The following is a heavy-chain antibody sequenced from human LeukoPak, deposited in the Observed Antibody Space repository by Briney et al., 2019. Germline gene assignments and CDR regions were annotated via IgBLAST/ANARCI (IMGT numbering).Heavy chain of an antibody. J-gene: IGHJ4*02. CDR1: GYTFTNYY. Sequence: VASVKVSCKASGYTFTNYYMHWVLQAPGQGLEWVGIINPSGGSTSYARKFQGRVTVTRDTPTSTVYMELRSLRSEDTAVYYCARVYCSGGRCYDSGGDYWGQGTLVTVSS. CDR3: ARVYCSGGRCYDSGGDY. V-gene: IGHV1-46*01. CDR2: INPSGGST. D-gene: IGHD2-15*01.